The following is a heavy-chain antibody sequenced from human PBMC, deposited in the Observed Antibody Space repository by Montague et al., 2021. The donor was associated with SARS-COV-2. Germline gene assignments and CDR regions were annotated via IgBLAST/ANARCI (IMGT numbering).Heavy chain of an antibody. Sequence: TLSLTCIVSSDSISRGGYYWSWIRQHPGKGLEWIGYVYYSGNTYYNPSLKSRVTMSVDTTKNQFSLTLNSVTAADTAVYYCARGPSRLVTQEFYFGYWGQGTLVSVSS. CDR1: SDSISRGGYY. CDR2: VYYSGNT. D-gene: IGHD3-16*01. V-gene: IGHV4-31*03. J-gene: IGHJ4*02. CDR3: ARGPSRLVTQEFYFGY.